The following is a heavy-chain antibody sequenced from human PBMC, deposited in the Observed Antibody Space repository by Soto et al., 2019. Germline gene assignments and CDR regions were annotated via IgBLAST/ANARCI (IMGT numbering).Heavy chain of an antibody. Sequence: EVQLLESGGGMVQPGGSLRLSCAASGFAFSSYAMSWVRQAPGKGLEWVSSISGSGDSTHNADSVKGRFAISRDNSKNTMFLQIDSLRAEDTAVYYCASGEDIVLVGGAYLDAFEIWGQGTRVTVSS. J-gene: IGHJ3*02. V-gene: IGHV3-23*01. CDR2: ISGSGDST. CDR1: GFAFSSYA. CDR3: ASGEDIVLVGGAYLDAFEI. D-gene: IGHD2-8*02.